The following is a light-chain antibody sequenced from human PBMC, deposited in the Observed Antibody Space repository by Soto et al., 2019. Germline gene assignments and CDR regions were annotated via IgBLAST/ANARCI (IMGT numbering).Light chain of an antibody. CDR2: GVS. Sequence: EIVLTQSPGTLSLSPGERATLSCRASQSVSSSYLAWYQQKPGQAPRLLIYGVSSRTTGIPDRFTGSGSGTDFTLTISRLEPEDFAVYYCQQYGSFPLTFGGGPKVEIK. CDR1: QSVSSSY. J-gene: IGKJ4*01. V-gene: IGKV3-20*01. CDR3: QQYGSFPLT.